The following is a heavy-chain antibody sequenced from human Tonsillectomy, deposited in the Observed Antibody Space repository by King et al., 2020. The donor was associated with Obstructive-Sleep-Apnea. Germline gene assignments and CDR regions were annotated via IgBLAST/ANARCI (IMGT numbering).Heavy chain of an antibody. Sequence: VQLVESGAEVKKPGESLRISCEGSGYSFTNYWITWVRQMPGKGLEWMGTIDPGDSYTNYSPSFQGHVTISADKPISTAYLQWSSLKASDTAIYYCARRFLGYCGTTSCSHFDYWGQGTLVTVSS. CDR3: ARRFLGYCGTTSCSHFDY. D-gene: IGHD2-2*01. CDR1: GYSFTNYW. CDR2: IDPGDSYT. V-gene: IGHV5-10-1*01. J-gene: IGHJ4*02.